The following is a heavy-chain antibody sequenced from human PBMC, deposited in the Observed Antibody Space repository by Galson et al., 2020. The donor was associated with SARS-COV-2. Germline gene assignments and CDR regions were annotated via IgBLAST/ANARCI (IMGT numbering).Heavy chain of an antibody. CDR2: IDWDDDK. Sequence: ESGPTLVKPTQTLTLTCNFSGFSLSTSGMCVSWIRQPPGKALEWLARIDWDDDKYYSTSLKTRLTISKDPSKSQVVLTMTNMDPVDTATYYCARSDFWSGYYLIDYWGQGTLVTVSS. D-gene: IGHD3-3*01. V-gene: IGHV2-70*11. CDR1: GFSLSTSGMC. J-gene: IGHJ4*02. CDR3: ARSDFWSGYYLIDY.